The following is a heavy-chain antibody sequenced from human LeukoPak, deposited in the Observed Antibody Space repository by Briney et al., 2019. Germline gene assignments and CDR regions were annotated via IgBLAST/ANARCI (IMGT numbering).Heavy chain of an antibody. V-gene: IGHV3-30*03. CDR3: ARDLWFGELFADV. J-gene: IGHJ6*02. Sequence: GGSLRLSCAASGFTFSSYGMHWVRQAPGKGLEWVAVISYDGSNKYYADSVKGRFTISRDNSKNTLYLQMNSLRAEDTAVYYCARDLWFGELFADVWGQGTTVTVSS. D-gene: IGHD3-10*01. CDR2: ISYDGSNK. CDR1: GFTFSSYG.